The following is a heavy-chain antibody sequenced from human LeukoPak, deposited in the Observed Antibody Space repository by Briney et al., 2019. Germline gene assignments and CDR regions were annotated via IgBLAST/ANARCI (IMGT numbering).Heavy chain of an antibody. D-gene: IGHD5-24*01. CDR3: ARDGGARDGYSLDY. Sequence: GGSLRLSCAASRFTFSSYSMNWVRQAPGKGLEWVSYISSSSSTIYYADSVRGRFTISRDNAKNSLYLQMNSLRAEDTAVYYCARDGGARDGYSLDYWGQGTLVTVSS. J-gene: IGHJ4*02. CDR1: RFTFSSYS. CDR2: ISSSSSTI. V-gene: IGHV3-48*01.